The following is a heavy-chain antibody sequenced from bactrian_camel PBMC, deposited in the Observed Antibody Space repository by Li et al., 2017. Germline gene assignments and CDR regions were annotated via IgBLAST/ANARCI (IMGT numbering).Heavy chain of an antibody. CDR1: GFTFSSYA. Sequence: VQLVESGGGLVQPGGSLRLSCAASGFTFSSYAMSWVRQAPGKGLEWVSAINSRGGSAYYADSVKGRFTTSRDNAKNTFYLQMNALKTEDLAMYYCAAGGSTSWAWGFGFWGQGTQVTVS. CDR3: AAGGSTSWAWGFGF. D-gene: IGHD1*01. V-gene: IGHV3S40*01. J-gene: IGHJ6*01. CDR2: INSRGGSA.